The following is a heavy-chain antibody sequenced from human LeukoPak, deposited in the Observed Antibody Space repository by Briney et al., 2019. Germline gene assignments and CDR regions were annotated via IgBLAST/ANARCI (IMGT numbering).Heavy chain of an antibody. CDR2: IKEDGSEK. CDR3: ARDGYSFVGYDY. CDR1: GFSFSSYW. Sequence: GGSLRLSCAASGFSFSSYWMSWVRQAPGKGLEWVANIKEDGSEKYYVDSVKGRFTISRDNAKNSLYLQMNSVRAEDTAVYYCARDGYSFVGYDYWRQGTLVTVSS. D-gene: IGHD3-16*01. J-gene: IGHJ4*02. V-gene: IGHV3-7*01.